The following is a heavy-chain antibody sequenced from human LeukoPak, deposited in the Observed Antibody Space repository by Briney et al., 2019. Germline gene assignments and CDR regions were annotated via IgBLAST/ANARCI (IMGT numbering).Heavy chain of an antibody. Sequence: PSETLSLTCTVSGGSISSYYWSWIRQPAGKGLKWIGRIYTSGSTNYNPSLKSRVTMSVDTSKNQFSLKLSSVTAADTAVYYCAREPHSSGPNWFDPWGQGTLVTVSS. V-gene: IGHV4-4*07. D-gene: IGHD6-19*01. CDR1: GGSISSYY. J-gene: IGHJ5*02. CDR2: IYTSGST. CDR3: AREPHSSGPNWFDP.